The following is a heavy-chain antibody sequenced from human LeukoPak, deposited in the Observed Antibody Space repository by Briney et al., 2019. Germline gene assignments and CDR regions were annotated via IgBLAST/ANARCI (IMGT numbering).Heavy chain of an antibody. D-gene: IGHD1-26*01. V-gene: IGHV1-69*13. CDR1: GGTFSSYA. CDR2: IIPIFGTA. CDR3: ARGVSGSSLYDVFDI. Sequence: GASVKVSCKASGGTFSSYAISWVRQAPGQGLEWMGGIIPIFGTANYAQKFQGRVTITADESTSTAYMELSSLRSEDTAVYYCARGVSGSSLYDVFDIWGQGTMVTVSS. J-gene: IGHJ3*02.